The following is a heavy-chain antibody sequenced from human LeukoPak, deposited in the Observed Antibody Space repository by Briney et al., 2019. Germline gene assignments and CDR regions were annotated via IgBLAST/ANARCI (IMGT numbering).Heavy chain of an antibody. V-gene: IGHV4-38-2*01. D-gene: IGHD2-2*01. CDR2: IYHSGST. CDR3: ARRRLSGVPAATNHDAFDI. CDR1: GYSISGGYY. Sequence: PSETLSLTCAVSGYSISGGYYWGWIRQPPGKGLEWIGSIYHSGSTYYNPSLKSRVTISVDTSKNQFSLKLSSVTAADTAVYYCARRRLSGVPAATNHDAFDIWGQGTMVTVSS. J-gene: IGHJ3*02.